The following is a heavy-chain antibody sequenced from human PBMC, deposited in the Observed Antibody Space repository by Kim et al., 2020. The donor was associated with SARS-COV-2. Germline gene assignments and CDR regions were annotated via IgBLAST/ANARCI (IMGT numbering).Heavy chain of an antibody. CDR1: GGTFSSYA. Sequence: SVKVSCKASGGTFSSYAISWVRQAPGQGLEWMGGIIPIFGTANYAQKFQGRVTITADESTSTAYMELSSLRSEDTAVYYCAISGGPLEWLLPKVWGPYYYYYGMDVWGQGTTVTVSS. D-gene: IGHD3-3*01. CDR2: IIPIFGTA. J-gene: IGHJ6*02. CDR3: AISGGPLEWLLPKVWGPYYYYYGMDV. V-gene: IGHV1-69*13.